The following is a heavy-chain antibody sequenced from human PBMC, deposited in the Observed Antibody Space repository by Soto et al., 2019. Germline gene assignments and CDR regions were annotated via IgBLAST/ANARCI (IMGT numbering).Heavy chain of an antibody. J-gene: IGHJ6*02. V-gene: IGHV3-53*01. CDR2: IYRDGST. CDR3: ARGRYGMDV. Sequence: EMRLVESGGGLIQPGGSLRLSCAVSGSTVSSNYMSWVRQAPGKGLECVSVIYRDGSTYSGDSVKGRFTISRDNSRNTRYLQMNSVTVDYTAVYYCARGRYGMDVWGQGTTVTVSS. CDR1: GSTVSSNY.